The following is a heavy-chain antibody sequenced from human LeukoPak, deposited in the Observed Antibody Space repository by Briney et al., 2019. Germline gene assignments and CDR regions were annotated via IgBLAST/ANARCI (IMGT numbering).Heavy chain of an antibody. CDR3: ATKQWLAPPPDS. J-gene: IGHJ4*02. Sequence: GGSLRLSCAASGFTFSKYWMLWVRQAPGKGLESVSRINTDGTVTTYADSVNGRFTVSRDNADNTMFLQMNSVRDQDTAVYYCATKQWLAPPPDSWGQGNPVTVSS. CDR1: GFTFSKYW. D-gene: IGHD6-19*01. CDR2: INTDGTVT. V-gene: IGHV3-74*01.